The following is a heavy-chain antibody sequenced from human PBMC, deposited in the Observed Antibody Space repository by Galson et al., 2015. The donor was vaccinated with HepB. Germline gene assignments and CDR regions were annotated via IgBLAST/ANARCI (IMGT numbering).Heavy chain of an antibody. CDR2: IYYSGST. J-gene: IGHJ4*02. Sequence: ETLSLTCTVSGGSISSSSYYWGWIRQPPGKGLEWIGSIYYSGSTYYNPSLKSRVTISVDTSKNQFSLKLSSVTAADTAVYYCARLTRGYCSGGSCYEYWGQGTLVTVSS. CDR3: ARLTRGYCSGGSCYEY. D-gene: IGHD2-15*01. V-gene: IGHV4-39*01. CDR1: GGSISSSSYY.